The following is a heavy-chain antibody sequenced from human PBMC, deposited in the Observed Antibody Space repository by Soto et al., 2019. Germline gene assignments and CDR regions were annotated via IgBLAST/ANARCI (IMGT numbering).Heavy chain of an antibody. CDR3: ARGYYDSSGYSYGMDV. Sequence: GASVKVSCKASGGTFSSYAISWVRQAPGQGLEWMGGIIPIFGTANYAQKFQGRVTITADESTSTAYMELSSLRSEDTAVYYCARGYYDSSGYSYGMDVWGQGTTVTVSS. J-gene: IGHJ6*02. D-gene: IGHD3-22*01. V-gene: IGHV1-69*13. CDR2: IIPIFGTA. CDR1: GGTFSSYA.